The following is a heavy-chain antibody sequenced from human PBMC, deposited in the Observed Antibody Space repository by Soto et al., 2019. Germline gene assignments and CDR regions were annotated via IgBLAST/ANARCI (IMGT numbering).Heavy chain of an antibody. CDR2: IYWDGDR. D-gene: IGHD2-21*02. V-gene: IGHV2-5*02. J-gene: IGHJ6*02. CDR1: GFSLSTGGMG. CDR3: VHSRCGGDCLQSYSSHYYYGMDI. Sequence: QITLKESGPTLVKPTQTLTLTCTFSGFSLSTGGMGVGWIRQPPGKALERLALIYWDGDRRYSPSLMNRLTIAKDTSKNQVVLTMTNMDPVDTATYYCVHSRCGGDCLQSYSSHYYYGMDIWGQGTTVTVSS.